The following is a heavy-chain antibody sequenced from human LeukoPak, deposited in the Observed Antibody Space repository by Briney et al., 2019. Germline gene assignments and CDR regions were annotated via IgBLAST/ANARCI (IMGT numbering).Heavy chain of an antibody. CDR2: VNPNSGGT. CDR3: ARGRPDILTGYSAYYFDY. J-gene: IGHJ4*02. Sequence: ASAKVSCKASGYTFTGYYMHWVRQAPGQGLEWMGWVNPNSGGTNYAQKFQGRVTMTRDTSISTAYMELSRLRSEDTAVYYCARGRPDILTGYSAYYFDYWGQGTLVTVSS. V-gene: IGHV1-2*02. CDR1: GYTFTGYY. D-gene: IGHD3-9*01.